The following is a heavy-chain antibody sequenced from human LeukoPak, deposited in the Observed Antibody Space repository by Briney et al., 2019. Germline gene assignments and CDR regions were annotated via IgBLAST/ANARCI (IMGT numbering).Heavy chain of an antibody. CDR1: GFTFSAYG. D-gene: IGHD1-26*01. CDR2: IYHAGT. V-gene: IGHV3-33*01. Sequence: PGGSLRLSCAASGFTFSAYGMHWVRQAPGKGLEWITVIYHAGTHYADSVKGRFTVSRDNSENTLYLQMNSLRAEDTAMYYCASLGDPMGSDDAFDIWGRGTMVTVSA. J-gene: IGHJ3*02. CDR3: ASLGDPMGSDDAFDI.